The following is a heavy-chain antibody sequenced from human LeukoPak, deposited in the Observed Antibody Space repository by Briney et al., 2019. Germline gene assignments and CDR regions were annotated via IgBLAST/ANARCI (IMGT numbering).Heavy chain of an antibody. D-gene: IGHD4-11*01. Sequence: GGSLRLSCAASGCTFSSYWMSWVRQAPGKGLEWVANIKQGGSENYYVDSVKGRFTISRDNAKNSLYLQMNSLRAEDTAVYYCVRGKTTVTPGYFDYWGQGTLVTVSS. CDR2: IKQGGSEN. J-gene: IGHJ4*02. CDR3: VRGKTTVTPGYFDY. CDR1: GCTFSSYW. V-gene: IGHV3-7*01.